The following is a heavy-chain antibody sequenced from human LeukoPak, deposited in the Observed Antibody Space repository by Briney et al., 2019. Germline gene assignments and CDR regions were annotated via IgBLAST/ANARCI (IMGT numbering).Heavy chain of an antibody. CDR1: GFTFDDYA. CDR2: INWNGGSV. J-gene: IGHJ4*02. CDR3: AKDALIRLSFDF. V-gene: IGHV3-9*01. Sequence: GGSLRLSCTVSGFTFDDYAMHWARHTPGKGLEWVSGINWNGGSVGYADSVKGRFTISRDNTRRTLYLQMNSLRSEDTAFYYCAKDALIRLSFDFWGQGTLVIVSS.